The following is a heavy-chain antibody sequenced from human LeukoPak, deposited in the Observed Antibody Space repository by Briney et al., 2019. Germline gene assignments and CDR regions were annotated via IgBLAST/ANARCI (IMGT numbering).Heavy chain of an antibody. Sequence: PGGSLRLSCAASGFTFSRHWMYWVRQAPGKGLEWVSFISSSSSYIYYADSVKGRFTISRDNAKNSLYLQMNSLRTEDTALYYCAHTVTPRYFQFWGQGTLVTVSS. V-gene: IGHV3-21*01. CDR2: ISSSSSYI. CDR3: AHTVTPRYFQF. D-gene: IGHD4-17*01. J-gene: IGHJ1*01. CDR1: GFTFSRHW.